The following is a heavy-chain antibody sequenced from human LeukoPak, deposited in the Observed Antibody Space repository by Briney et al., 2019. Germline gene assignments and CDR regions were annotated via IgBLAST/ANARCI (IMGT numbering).Heavy chain of an antibody. J-gene: IGHJ4*02. CDR2: IYYTGST. D-gene: IGHD1-26*01. CDR1: GGSITGYF. Sequence: SETLSPTCTVSGGSITGYFWSWIRQPPGKGLEWIGYIYYTGSTNCNPSLKSRVTISVDTSKNQFSLNLTSVTAADTAVYYCARGRYGFDSWGQGTLVTVSS. V-gene: IGHV4-59*01. CDR3: ARGRYGFDS.